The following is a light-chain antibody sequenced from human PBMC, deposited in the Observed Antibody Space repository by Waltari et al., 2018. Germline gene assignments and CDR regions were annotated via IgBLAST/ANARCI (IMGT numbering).Light chain of an antibody. V-gene: IGKV4-1*01. J-gene: IGKJ4*01. Sequence: IVLTQSPGTLSLSPGERATLSCRASQSVRSNYLGWYQQKPGQPPKLLIHWASTRESGVPDRFSGSGSGTDFTLTISSLQAEDVAVYYCQQYYSIPLTFGGGTRVEIK. CDR2: WAS. CDR3: QQYYSIPLT. CDR1: QSVRSNY.